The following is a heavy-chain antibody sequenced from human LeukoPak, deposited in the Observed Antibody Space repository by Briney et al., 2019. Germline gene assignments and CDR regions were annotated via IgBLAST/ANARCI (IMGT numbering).Heavy chain of an antibody. CDR2: IYSGGST. D-gene: IGHD1-26*01. CDR1: GFTFSSNY. J-gene: IGHJ4*02. CDR3: ARSLGATSYFDY. Sequence: PGGSLRLSCAASGFTFSSNYMSWVRQAPGKGLEWVSVIYSGGSTYYADSVKGRFTISRDNSKNTLHLQMNSLRAEDTAVYYCARSLGATSYFDYWGQGTLVTVSS. V-gene: IGHV3-53*01.